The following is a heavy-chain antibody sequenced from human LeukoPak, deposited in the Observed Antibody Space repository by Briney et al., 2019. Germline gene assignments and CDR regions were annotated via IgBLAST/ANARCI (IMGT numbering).Heavy chain of an antibody. CDR3: ARNATVIRALRFLERGGWFDP. V-gene: IGHV4-30-4*08. Sequence: SETLSLTCTVSGGSISSGDYYWSWIRQPPGKGLEWIGYIYYSGSTYYNPSLKSRVTISVDTSKNQFSLKLSSVTAADTAVYYCARNATVIRALRFLERGGWFDPWGQGTLVTVSS. CDR1: GGSISSGDYY. J-gene: IGHJ5*02. CDR2: IYYSGST. D-gene: IGHD3-3*01.